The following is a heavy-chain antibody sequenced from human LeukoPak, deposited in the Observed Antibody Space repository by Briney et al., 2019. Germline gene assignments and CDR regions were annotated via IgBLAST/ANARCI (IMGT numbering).Heavy chain of an antibody. V-gene: IGHV3-48*03. CDR2: ISSSGSTI. D-gene: IGHD2-21*02. Sequence: PGGSLRLSCAASGFTFSSYEMNWVRQAPGKGLEWVSYISSSGSTIYYADSVKGRFTISRDNAKNSLYLQMNSLRDEDTAVYYCARDLLGDYYFDYWGQGTLVTVSS. CDR3: ARDLLGDYYFDY. J-gene: IGHJ4*02. CDR1: GFTFSSYE.